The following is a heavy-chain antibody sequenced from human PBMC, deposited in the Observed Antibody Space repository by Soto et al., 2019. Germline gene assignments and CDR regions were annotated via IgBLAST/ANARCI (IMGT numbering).Heavy chain of an antibody. J-gene: IGHJ6*02. Sequence: DVQLLESGGALVLPGGSLKLSCAASGFTFSSYAMNWVRQAPGKGLEWVSAISGSGGSTYYADSVKGRFTISRDNSKNTLYLQMNSLRAEDTAVYYCAKDKGRFGELWGYCYYYYGMDVWGQGTTVTVSS. CDR3: AKDKGRFGELWGYCYYYYGMDV. V-gene: IGHV3-23*01. D-gene: IGHD3-10*01. CDR1: GFTFSSYA. CDR2: ISGSGGST.